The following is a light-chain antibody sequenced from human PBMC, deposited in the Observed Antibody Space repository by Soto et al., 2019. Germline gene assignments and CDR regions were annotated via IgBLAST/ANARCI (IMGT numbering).Light chain of an antibody. CDR2: KAS. CDR1: QSISSW. J-gene: IGKJ1*01. V-gene: IGKV1-5*03. Sequence: DIQMTQSPSTLSASVGDRVTITCRASQSISSWLAWYQQKPGKAPKLLIYKASSLESGVPSRFIGSGSGTEFTLTISSLQPDDFATFYCKQYNSYSRSFGQGNKVEIK. CDR3: KQYNSYSRS.